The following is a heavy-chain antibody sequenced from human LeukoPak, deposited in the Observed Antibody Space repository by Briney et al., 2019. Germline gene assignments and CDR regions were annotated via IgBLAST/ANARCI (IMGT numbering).Heavy chain of an antibody. CDR3: AGEPVAAAMCILHGA. D-gene: IGHD2-15*01. Sequence: ASVKVSCKASGYTFTGYYMHWVRQAPGQGLEWMGCLNPNSGGTNYAQKFQGRVTMTRDTSISTAYMQLNRLTSDDTAVYYCAGEPVAAAMCILHGAWRQGTLVTVSS. CDR2: LNPNSGGT. CDR1: GYTFTGYY. J-gene: IGHJ5*02. V-gene: IGHV1-2*02.